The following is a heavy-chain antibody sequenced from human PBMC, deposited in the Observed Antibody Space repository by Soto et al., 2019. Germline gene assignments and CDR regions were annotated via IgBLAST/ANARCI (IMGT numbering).Heavy chain of an antibody. CDR2: IYHSGST. D-gene: IGHD3-22*01. V-gene: IGHV4-4*02. CDR1: GGSISSSNW. J-gene: IGHJ4*02. CDR3: ARDRFVVITGGRYFDY. Sequence: SETLSLTCAVSGGSISSSNWWSWVRQPPGKGLEWIGEIYHSGSTNYNPSLKSRVTISVDKSKNQFSLKLSSVTAADTAVYYCARDRFVVITGGRYFDYWGQGTLVTSPQ.